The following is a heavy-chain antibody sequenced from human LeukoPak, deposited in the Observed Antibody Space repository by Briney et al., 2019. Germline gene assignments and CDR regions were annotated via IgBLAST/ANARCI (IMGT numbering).Heavy chain of an antibody. CDR1: GFTFSDSA. Sequence: GGSLRLSCAASGFTFSDSAMHWVRQASVKGLEWVGRIRSKANTYATAYAASVKGRFTVSRDDSKNVAYLQMNSLRIEDTAVYYCTRLREDFWSGFRVFDYWGQGTLVAVSS. D-gene: IGHD3-3*01. J-gene: IGHJ4*02. V-gene: IGHV3-73*01. CDR3: TRLREDFWSGFRVFDY. CDR2: IRSKANTYAT.